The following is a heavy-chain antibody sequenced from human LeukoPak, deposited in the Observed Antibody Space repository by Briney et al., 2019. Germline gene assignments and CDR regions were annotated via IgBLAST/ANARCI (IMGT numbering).Heavy chain of an antibody. V-gene: IGHV3-30-3*01. Sequence: GRSLRLSCAASGFTFSSYAMHWVRQAPGKGLEWVAVISYDGSNKYYADSVKGRFTISRDNSKNTLYLQMNSLRAEDTAVYYCAGGYCSGGSCSLSGPWAQGTLVTVSS. CDR2: ISYDGSNK. J-gene: IGHJ5*01. D-gene: IGHD2-15*01. CDR1: GFTFSSYA. CDR3: AGGYCSGGSCSLSGP.